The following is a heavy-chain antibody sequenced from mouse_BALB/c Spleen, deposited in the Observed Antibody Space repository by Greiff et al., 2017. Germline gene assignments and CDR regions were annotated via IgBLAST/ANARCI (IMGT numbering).Heavy chain of an antibody. V-gene: IGHV1-69*01. D-gene: IGHD2-1*01. J-gene: IGHJ3*01. CDR1: GYTFTDYW. Sequence: VQLQQPGAELVMPGASVKMSCKASGYTFTDYWMHWVKQRPGQGLEWIGAIDTSDSYTSYNQKFKGKATLTVDESSSTAYMQLSSLTSEDSAVYYCARSGYGNYAWFAYGGQGTLVTVSA. CDR2: IDTSDSYT. CDR3: ARSGYGNYAWFAY.